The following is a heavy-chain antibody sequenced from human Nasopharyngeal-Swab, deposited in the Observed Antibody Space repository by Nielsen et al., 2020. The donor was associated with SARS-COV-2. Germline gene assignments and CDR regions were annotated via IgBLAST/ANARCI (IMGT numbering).Heavy chain of an antibody. D-gene: IGHD1-7*01. V-gene: IGHV3-74*01. Sequence: GESLKISCAGSGFIFSNYWIHWVRHAPGKGLVWVSLIRGDGSDPSYADSVKGRFTISKDNAKNTMYLQMNSLRADDTAMYFCARDRSGETGTVGADWGQGTLVTVSS. CDR2: IRGDGSDP. CDR1: GFIFSNYW. CDR3: ARDRSGETGTVGAD. J-gene: IGHJ4*02.